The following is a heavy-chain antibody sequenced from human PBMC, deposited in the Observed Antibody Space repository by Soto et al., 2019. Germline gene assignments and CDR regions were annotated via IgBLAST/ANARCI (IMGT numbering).Heavy chain of an antibody. J-gene: IGHJ4*02. Sequence: QVQLQESGPGLVKPSQTLSLTCSVSGASISSGNYYWSWIRQHPGKGLEWIGYIYYTGSTYYNPSLRSRITISEDMSKNHFSLRLSSVTAADTSVYYCARGREEAGGPFHSWGQGTLVTVSS. CDR3: ARGREEAGGPFHS. D-gene: IGHD3-10*01. V-gene: IGHV4-31*03. CDR2: IYYTGST. CDR1: GASISSGNYY.